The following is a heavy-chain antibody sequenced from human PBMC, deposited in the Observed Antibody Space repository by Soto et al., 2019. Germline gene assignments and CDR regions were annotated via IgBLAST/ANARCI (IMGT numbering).Heavy chain of an antibody. V-gene: IGHV3-53*01. CDR3: AGRLTTAASLDY. CDR1: GFTVSNNH. Sequence: VQLVESGGGLIQPGGSLRLSCAASGFTVSNNHMTWVRQAAGKGLELVSFVHGGGSTSYADSVKSRFTISRDNSKTTLFRQMNLLRAEEPAIYCCAGRLTTAASLDYWGRGTLVTVAS. D-gene: IGHD3-16*01. CDR2: VHGGGST. J-gene: IGHJ4*02.